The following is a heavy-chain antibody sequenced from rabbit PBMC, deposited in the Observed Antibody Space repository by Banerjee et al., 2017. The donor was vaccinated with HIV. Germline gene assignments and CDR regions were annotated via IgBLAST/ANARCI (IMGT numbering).Heavy chain of an antibody. V-gene: IGHV1S43*01. Sequence: QQQLVESGGGLVKPGASLTLTCKASGFSFSSGYDMCWVRQAPGKGLELIACIYTGSSGSTWYASWVNGRFTISRSTSLNTVDLKMTSLTAADTATYFCARLAGYGGYGYFNLWGPGTLVTVS. CDR3: ARLAGYGGYGYFNL. J-gene: IGHJ4*01. D-gene: IGHD6-1*01. CDR2: IYTGSSGST. CDR1: GFSFSSGYD.